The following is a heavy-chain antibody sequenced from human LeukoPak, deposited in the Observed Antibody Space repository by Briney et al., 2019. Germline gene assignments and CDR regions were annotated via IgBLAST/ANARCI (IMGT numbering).Heavy chain of an antibody. Sequence: GGSLRLSCAASGFTFSDYHMSWIRQAPGKGLEWVSYIRSSSSDINYADSVRGRFTISRDNAKNSLYLQMNSLRAEDTAVYYCASDRSLIASLYYFDNWGQGSLVTVSS. CDR3: ASDRSLIASLYYFDN. CDR1: GFTFSDYH. CDR2: IRSSSSDI. V-gene: IGHV3-11*05. J-gene: IGHJ4*02. D-gene: IGHD3-22*01.